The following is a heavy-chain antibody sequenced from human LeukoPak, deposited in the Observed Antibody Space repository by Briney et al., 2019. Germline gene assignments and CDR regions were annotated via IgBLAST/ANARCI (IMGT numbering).Heavy chain of an antibody. CDR2: IYYSGST. D-gene: IGHD2-2*01. V-gene: IGHV4-30-4*01. J-gene: IGHJ4*02. Sequence: PSQTLSRTCTVSGGSINSGDSYWSWIRQPPGKGLEWIGYIYYSGSTYYNPSRKSRVTISVDTSKNQFSLKLSSVTAADTAVYYCAREHIVVVPAAYYFDYWGQGTLVNVSS. CDR1: GGSINSGDSY. CDR3: AREHIVVVPAAYYFDY.